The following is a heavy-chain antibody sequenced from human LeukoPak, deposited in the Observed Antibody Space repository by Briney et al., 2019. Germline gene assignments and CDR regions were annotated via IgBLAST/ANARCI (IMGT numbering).Heavy chain of an antibody. Sequence: SETLSLTCAVYGGSFSGYYWSWIRQPPGKGLEWIGEINHSGSTNYNPSLKSRVTISVDTSKNQFSLKLSSVTAADTAVYYCAIITMVRGVIFDYWGQGTLVTVSS. J-gene: IGHJ4*02. CDR1: GGSFSGYY. D-gene: IGHD3-10*01. CDR3: AIITMVRGVIFDY. CDR2: INHSGST. V-gene: IGHV4-34*01.